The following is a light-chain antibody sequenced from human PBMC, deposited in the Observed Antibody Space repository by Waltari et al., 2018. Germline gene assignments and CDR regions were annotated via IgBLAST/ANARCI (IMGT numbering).Light chain of an antibody. V-gene: IGLV2-14*03. CDR2: HVN. CDR3: SSYTTSNTLWV. CDR1: SSDVGYYNF. J-gene: IGLJ3*02. Sequence: QSALTQPASVSGSPGPSITISCTGTSSDVGYYNFFYWYQQHPGKAPQLIISHVNSRPSGVSNRFSGSKSGNTASLTISELQAEDGADYYCSSYTTSNTLWVFGGGTKLTVL.